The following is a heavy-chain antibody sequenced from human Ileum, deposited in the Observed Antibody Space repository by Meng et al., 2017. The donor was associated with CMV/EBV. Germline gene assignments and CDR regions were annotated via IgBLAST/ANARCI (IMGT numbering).Heavy chain of an antibody. CDR2: VHTSGCT. J-gene: IGHJ4*02. D-gene: IGHD3-10*01. V-gene: IGHV4-4*07. CDR1: GGSISGYY. CDR3: ARNYGSGNWNFFHY. Sequence: VRLQESGPGLVKPSESLSLTCTVSGGSISGYYWSWIRQSAGKGLEWIGRVHTSGCTDYNPSLKSRVTMSVDTSRNQFSLKLTSVTAADTAVYYCARNYGSGNWNFFHYWGQGTLVTVSS.